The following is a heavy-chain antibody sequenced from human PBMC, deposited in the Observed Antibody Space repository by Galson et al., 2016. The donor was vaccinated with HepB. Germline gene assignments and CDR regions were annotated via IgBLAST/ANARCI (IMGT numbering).Heavy chain of an antibody. D-gene: IGHD2-2*02. CDR3: ATPQYCIMTSCYKSQLDY. CDR1: GFGLSEIF. V-gene: IGHV1-24*01. CDR2: YDPEHGKT. Sequence: SVKVSCKVSGFGLSEIFMHWVRQAPGKGLEWMGGYDPEHGKTVYAQKFQGRVTVTEDTSTDTAYMELRGLRSEDTAIYFCATPQYCIMTSCYKSQLDYWGQGTLVTVSS. J-gene: IGHJ4*02.